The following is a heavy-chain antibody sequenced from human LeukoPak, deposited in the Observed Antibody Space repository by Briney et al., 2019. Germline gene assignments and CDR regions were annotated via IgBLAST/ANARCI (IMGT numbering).Heavy chain of an antibody. CDR1: GYTFTSYG. Sequence: ASVNVSCKASGYTFTSYGISWVRQAPGQGLEWMGWISAYNGNTNYAQKLQGRVTMTPDTSTSTAYMELRSLRSDDTAVYYCAREDIVVVPAAMRAYYYGMDVWGQGTTVTVSS. V-gene: IGHV1-18*01. CDR3: AREDIVVVPAAMRAYYYGMDV. CDR2: ISAYNGNT. D-gene: IGHD2-2*01. J-gene: IGHJ6*02.